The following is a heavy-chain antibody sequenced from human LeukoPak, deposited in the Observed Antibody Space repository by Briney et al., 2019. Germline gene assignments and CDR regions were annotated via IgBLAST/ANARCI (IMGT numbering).Heavy chain of an antibody. Sequence: SQTLSLTCTVSGGSISSGGYYWSWIHQHPGKGLEWIGYIYYSGSTYYNPSLKSRVSISLDTSKNQVSLWLSSVTAADTAVYYCARGGASGRPGIGFDFWGQGTLVTVSS. J-gene: IGHJ4*02. D-gene: IGHD1-26*01. CDR2: IYYSGST. CDR1: GGSISSGGYY. CDR3: ARGGASGRPGIGFDF. V-gene: IGHV4-31*03.